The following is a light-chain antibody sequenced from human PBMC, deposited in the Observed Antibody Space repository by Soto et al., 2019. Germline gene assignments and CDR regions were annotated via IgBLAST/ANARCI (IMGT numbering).Light chain of an antibody. CDR1: QGLVYSDGNIY. J-gene: IGKJ2*01. V-gene: IGKV2-30*01. CDR3: MQGTHWPFT. Sequence: DVVMTQSPLSLPVTLGQPASISCKSTQGLVYSDGNIYLNWFHQRPGQSPRRLIHKISDRDSGVPDRFSGSGSGTDSTLEISRVEAEDVGIYYCMQGTHWPFTFGQGTKLEIK. CDR2: KIS.